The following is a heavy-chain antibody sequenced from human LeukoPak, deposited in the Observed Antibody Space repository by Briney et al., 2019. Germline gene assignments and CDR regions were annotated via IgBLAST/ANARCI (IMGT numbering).Heavy chain of an antibody. CDR3: AKDSRTYYHDSRCFDY. CDR2: ISWSSGSI. Sequence: PGGSLRLSCAASGFTFDDYVMHWVRQAPGKGLEWVSGISWSSGSIGYADSVKGRFTISRDNAKNSLYLQMNNLRAEDTALYYCAKDSRTYYHDSRCFDYWGQGTLVTVSS. J-gene: IGHJ4*02. V-gene: IGHV3-9*01. D-gene: IGHD3-22*01. CDR1: GFTFDDYV.